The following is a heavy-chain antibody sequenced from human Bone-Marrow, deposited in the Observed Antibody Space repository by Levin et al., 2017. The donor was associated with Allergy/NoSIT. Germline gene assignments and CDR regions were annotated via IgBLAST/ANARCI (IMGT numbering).Heavy chain of an antibody. J-gene: IGHJ4*02. CDR2: ITGSGGAT. V-gene: IGHV3-23*01. CDR3: AKYGEISGTSPYYLGN. CDR1: GFTFSIYA. Sequence: GESLKISCAASGFTFSIYALGWVRQAPGRGLDWVSSITGSGGATYYGDSVKGRFTISRDNSKNTVFLQMNSLRADDTAVYYCAKYGEISGTSPYYLGNWGQGTLVTVSS. D-gene: IGHD1/OR15-1a*01.